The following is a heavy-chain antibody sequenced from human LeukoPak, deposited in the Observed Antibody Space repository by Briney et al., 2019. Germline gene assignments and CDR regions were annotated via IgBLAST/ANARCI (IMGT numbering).Heavy chain of an antibody. Sequence: SETLSLTCTVSGGSISSGDYYWSWIRQPPGKGLEWIGYIYYSGSTYYNPSLKSRVTISVDTSKNQFSLKLSSVTAADTAVYYCARATDSSGYYSNPNFDYWGQGTLVTVSS. CDR1: GGSISSGDYY. D-gene: IGHD3-22*01. CDR2: IYYSGST. V-gene: IGHV4-30-4*08. CDR3: ARATDSSGYYSNPNFDY. J-gene: IGHJ4*02.